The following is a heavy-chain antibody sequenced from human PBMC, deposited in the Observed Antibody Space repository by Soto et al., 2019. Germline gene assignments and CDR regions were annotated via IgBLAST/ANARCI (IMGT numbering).Heavy chain of an antibody. Sequence: SETLSLTCAVYGGSFSGYYWSWIRQPPGKGLEWIGEINHSGSTNYNPSLKSRVTISVDTSKNQFSLKLSSVTAADTAVYYCARANSVEMATITDFDYWGQGTLVTVSS. CDR1: GGSFSGYY. V-gene: IGHV4-34*01. CDR2: INHSGST. J-gene: IGHJ4*02. D-gene: IGHD5-12*01. CDR3: ARANSVEMATITDFDY.